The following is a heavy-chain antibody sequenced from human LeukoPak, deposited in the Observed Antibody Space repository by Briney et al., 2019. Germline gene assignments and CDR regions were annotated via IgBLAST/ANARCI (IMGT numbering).Heavy chain of an antibody. V-gene: IGHV4-39*01. CDR1: GGSISSTSYY. CDR3: ARQGLQQLLPGSNF. CDR2: IYYSGAT. D-gene: IGHD6-13*01. Sequence: ASETLSLTCTVPGGSISSTSYYWGWIRQAPGKGLEWLASIYYSGATYYNPSLKSRLTVSGDTSNNRFSLELTSVTAADTAVYYCARQGLQQLLPGSNFWGQGTLVTVSS. J-gene: IGHJ4*02.